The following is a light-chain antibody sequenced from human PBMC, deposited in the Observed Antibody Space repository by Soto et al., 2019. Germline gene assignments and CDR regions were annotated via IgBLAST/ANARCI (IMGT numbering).Light chain of an antibody. CDR2: GAS. CDR1: QSVSSAY. V-gene: IGKV3-20*01. J-gene: IGKJ2*01. Sequence: EIVLTQSPGTLSLSPGERATLSCRASQSVSSAYLAWYQQIPGQAPRLLIYGASSRATGIPDRFSGSGSGTYFTLTSSGLEPEDFALYYCQQSGSSFYTFGQGTKVEIK. CDR3: QQSGSSFYT.